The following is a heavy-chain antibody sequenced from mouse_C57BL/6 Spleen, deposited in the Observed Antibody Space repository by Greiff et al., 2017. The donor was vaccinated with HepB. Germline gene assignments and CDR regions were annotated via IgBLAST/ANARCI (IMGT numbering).Heavy chain of an antibody. J-gene: IGHJ2*01. CDR1: GFTFSNYW. V-gene: IGHV6-3*01. Sequence: EVKLVESGGGLVQPGGSMKLSCVASGFTFSNYWMNWVRQSPEKGLEWVAQIRLKSDNYATHYAESVKGRFTISRDDSKSSVYLQMNNLRAEDTGIYYCTSFITTLYYFDYWGQGTTLTVSS. CDR3: TSFITTLYYFDY. D-gene: IGHD1-1*01. CDR2: IRLKSDNYAT.